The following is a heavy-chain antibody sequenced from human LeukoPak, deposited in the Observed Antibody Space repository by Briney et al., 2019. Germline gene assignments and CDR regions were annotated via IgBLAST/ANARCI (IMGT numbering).Heavy chain of an antibody. CDR1: GFNFSTYG. CDR3: AKRYDSSGYLYYFDY. CDR2: ISGSGGST. V-gene: IGHV3-23*01. J-gene: IGHJ4*02. D-gene: IGHD3-22*01. Sequence: GRSLRLSCAASGFNFSTYGMHWVRQAPGKGLEWVSAISGSGGSTYYADSVKGRFTISRDNSKNTLYLQMNSLRAEDTAVYYCAKRYDSSGYLYYFDYWGQGTLVTVSS.